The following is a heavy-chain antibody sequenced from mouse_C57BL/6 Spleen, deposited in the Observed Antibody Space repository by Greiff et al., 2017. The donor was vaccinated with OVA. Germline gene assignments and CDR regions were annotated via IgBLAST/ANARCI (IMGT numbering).Heavy chain of an antibody. CDR2: INYDGSST. J-gene: IGHJ2*01. Sequence: EVQRVESEGGLVQPGSSMKLSCTASGFTFSDYYMAWVRQVPEKGLEWVANINYDGSSTTSLDSLKSRFIISRDNAKNMLYLQMSSLKSEDTATYYCARENYDYDLDYWRQGTTLTVSS. CDR1: GFTFSDYY. D-gene: IGHD2-4*01. CDR3: ARENYDYDLDY. V-gene: IGHV5-16*01.